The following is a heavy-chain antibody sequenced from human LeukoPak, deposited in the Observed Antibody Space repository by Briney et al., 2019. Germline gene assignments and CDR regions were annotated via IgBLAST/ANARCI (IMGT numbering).Heavy chain of an antibody. CDR1: GGFFSGYF. CDR2: IYTSGST. D-gene: IGHD3-10*01. CDR3: ARVGGMVRGANIDLMDV. V-gene: IGHV4-4*07. J-gene: IGHJ6*02. Sequence: PSGTLSLTCNVSGGFFSGYFWSWIRQPAGKGLEWIGRIYTSGSTNYNPSLKSRVIMSVDTSKNQFSLNLSSVTAADTAVYYCARVGGMVRGANIDLMDVWGQGTTVTVSS.